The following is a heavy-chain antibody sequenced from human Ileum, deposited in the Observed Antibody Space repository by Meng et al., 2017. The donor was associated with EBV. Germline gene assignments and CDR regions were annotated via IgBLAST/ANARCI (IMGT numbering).Heavy chain of an antibody. J-gene: IGHJ4*02. CDR2: VKVNDDGL. CDR3: AREPPGTGWYDY. CDR1: GYTFTSYA. D-gene: IGHD6-19*01. Sequence: QGQLVQSGVELKTPGALVKVSCKASGYTFTSYAMNWVRQAPGQGLEWMGVVKVNDDGLSYAQKFQGRVTMTRDTSTSTVYMDLSSLTSEDTAVYYCAREPPGTGWYDYWGQGTLVTVSS. V-gene: IGHV1-46*01.